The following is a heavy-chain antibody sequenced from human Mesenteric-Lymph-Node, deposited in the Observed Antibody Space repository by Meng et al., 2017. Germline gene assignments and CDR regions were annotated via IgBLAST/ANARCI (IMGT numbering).Heavy chain of an antibody. V-gene: IGHV3-23*01. CDR3: AKDRWAEP. J-gene: IGHJ4*02. CDR2: IGLDRIT. CDR1: GFTFSNYA. D-gene: IGHD1-26*01. Sequence: GGSLRLSCAASGFTFSNYAMSWVRQAPGKGLEWVSAIGLDRITHHSDSVKGRFTISRDHSGSPLYLKMNSLRTEDTAIYYCAKDRWAEPWGQGTLVTVSS.